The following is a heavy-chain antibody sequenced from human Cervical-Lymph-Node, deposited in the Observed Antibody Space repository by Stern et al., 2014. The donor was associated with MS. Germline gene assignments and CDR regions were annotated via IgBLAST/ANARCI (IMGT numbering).Heavy chain of an antibody. CDR3: ARRYGTGLDY. D-gene: IGHD1-1*01. Sequence: VQLVESGPGLVKPSETLSLTCTVSGGSISRSSYYWGWVRQPPGKGLEWIASIDYSGTINYSPYIKSRVSMSADTSNNQFSLSLNSVTVADTAVYYCARRYGTGLDYWGQGTLVTVSS. CDR1: GGSISRSSYY. J-gene: IGHJ4*02. V-gene: IGHV4-39*01. CDR2: IDYSGTI.